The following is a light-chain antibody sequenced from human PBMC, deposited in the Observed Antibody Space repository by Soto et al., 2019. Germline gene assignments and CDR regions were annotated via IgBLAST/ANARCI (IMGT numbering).Light chain of an antibody. CDR2: NAS. CDR1: QSVSTF. J-gene: IGKJ5*01. Sequence: EIVLTQSPATLSLSPGERAILSCRASQSVSTFLAWFQQKPGQPPRLLIYNASNRTTGIPARFSGSGSGTDFTITISSLEPEDLAVYYCQQRGDWPPITFGQGTDWRL. CDR3: QQRGDWPPIT. V-gene: IGKV3-11*01.